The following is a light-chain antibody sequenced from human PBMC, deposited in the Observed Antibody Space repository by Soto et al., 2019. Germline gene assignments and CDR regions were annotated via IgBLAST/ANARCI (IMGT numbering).Light chain of an antibody. J-gene: IGKJ1*01. CDR1: QSVSSN. CDR2: GAS. V-gene: IGKV3-15*01. Sequence: EIVMTQSPAPLSVSPGERATLSCRASQSVSSNLAWYQQKPGQAPRLLIYGASTRATGIPARCSGSGSGTEFTLTISSLQSEDFEVYYCQQYNNWPFPSWTVGQGTKVEIK. CDR3: QQYNNWPFPSWT.